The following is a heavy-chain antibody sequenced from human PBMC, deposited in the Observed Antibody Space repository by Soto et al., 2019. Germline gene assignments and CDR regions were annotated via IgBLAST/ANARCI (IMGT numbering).Heavy chain of an antibody. J-gene: IGHJ6*02. CDR1: GGTFSSYA. V-gene: IGHV1-69*06. CDR2: IIPIFGTA. Sequence: GASVKVSCKASGGTFSSYAISWVRQAPGQGLEWMGGIIPIFGTANYAQKFQGRVTITADKSTSTAYMELSSLRSEDTAVYYCAREVNRSGGPLPVVKAKHYYYYGMDVWGQGTTVTVSS. CDR3: AREVNRSGGPLPVVKAKHYYYYGMDV. D-gene: IGHD2-15*01.